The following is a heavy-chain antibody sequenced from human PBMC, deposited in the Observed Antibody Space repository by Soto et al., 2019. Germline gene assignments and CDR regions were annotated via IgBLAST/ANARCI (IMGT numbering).Heavy chain of an antibody. CDR1: GFTFSSYA. Sequence: EVQLVESGGGLVQPGGSLRLSCAASGFTFSSYAMHWVRQAPGKGLEYVSAISSNGGSTYYANSVKGRFTISRDNSKNTLYLQMGSLRAEDMAVYYCARESPLWFGEYYFDYWGQGTLVTVSS. J-gene: IGHJ4*02. CDR3: ARESPLWFGEYYFDY. CDR2: ISSNGGST. D-gene: IGHD3-10*01. V-gene: IGHV3-64*01.